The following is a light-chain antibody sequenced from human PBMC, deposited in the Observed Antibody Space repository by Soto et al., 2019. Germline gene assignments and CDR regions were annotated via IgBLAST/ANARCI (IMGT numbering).Light chain of an antibody. CDR3: QQYYSYLT. CDR2: AAS. J-gene: IGKJ5*01. V-gene: IGKV1-8*01. CDR1: QGISSY. Sequence: IHITQSPSTLSAPVGDRVSITCRASQGISSYLALYQQKPGKAPKLLIYAASTLQSGVPSRFSGSGSGTDFTLTISCLQSEDFATYYCQQYYSYLTFGQGTRLEFK.